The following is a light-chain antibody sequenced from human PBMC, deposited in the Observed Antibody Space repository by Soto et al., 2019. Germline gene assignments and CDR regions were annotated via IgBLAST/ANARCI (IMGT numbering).Light chain of an antibody. CDR1: QSVSSNY. CDR2: GAS. V-gene: IGKV3-20*01. J-gene: IGKJ1*01. CDR3: QQYGSSPTWT. Sequence: ESVLTQSLGTLSLSPGERATLSCRASQSVSSNYLAWYQQKPGQAPRLLIYGASTRATGIPDRFSGSGSGTDFTLTISRLEPEDSAVYSCQQYGSSPTWTFGQGTKVDIK.